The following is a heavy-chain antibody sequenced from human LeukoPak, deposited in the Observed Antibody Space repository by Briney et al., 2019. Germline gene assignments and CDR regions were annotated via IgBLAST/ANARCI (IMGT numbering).Heavy chain of an antibody. Sequence: GGSLRLSCAASGFTFSSYAMHWVRQAPGKGLEYVSAISSNGGSTYYADSVKGRFTISRDNSKNTLYLQMGSLRAEDMAVYYCARGDSSGWYRGASSDYWGQGTLVTVSS. J-gene: IGHJ4*02. V-gene: IGHV3-64*02. CDR2: ISSNGGST. CDR3: ARGDSSGWYRGASSDY. D-gene: IGHD6-19*01. CDR1: GFTFSSYA.